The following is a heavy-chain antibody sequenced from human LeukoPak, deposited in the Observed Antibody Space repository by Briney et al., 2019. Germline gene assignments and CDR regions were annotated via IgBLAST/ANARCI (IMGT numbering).Heavy chain of an antibody. J-gene: IGHJ4*02. CDR2: INHSGST. CDR3: ARAGQWLVQDY. Sequence: SETLSLTCAVYGGSFSGYYWSWLRQPPGKGLEWIGEINHSGSTNYNPSLKSRVTISVDRSKNQFSLKLSSVTAADTAVYYCARAGQWLVQDYWGQGTLVTVSS. D-gene: IGHD6-19*01. V-gene: IGHV4-34*01. CDR1: GGSFSGYY.